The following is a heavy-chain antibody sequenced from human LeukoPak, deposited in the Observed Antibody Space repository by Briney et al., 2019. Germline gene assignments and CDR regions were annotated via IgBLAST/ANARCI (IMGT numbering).Heavy chain of an antibody. J-gene: IGHJ4*02. Sequence: PGGSLRLSCSASGFTFSSYAMHWVRQAPGKGLEYVSAISSNGGITYYADSVKGRFTISRDNSKNTLYLQMSSLRAEDTAVYYCADILTGYYRYWGQGTLVTVSS. V-gene: IGHV3-64D*06. D-gene: IGHD3-9*01. CDR2: ISSNGGIT. CDR3: ADILTGYYRY. CDR1: GFTFSSYA.